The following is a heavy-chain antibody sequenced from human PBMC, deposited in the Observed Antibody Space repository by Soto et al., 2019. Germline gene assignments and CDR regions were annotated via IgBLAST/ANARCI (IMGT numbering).Heavy chain of an antibody. V-gene: IGHV3-30*18. CDR2: ISYDGSNK. D-gene: IGHD3-22*01. Sequence: GGSLRLSXAASGFTFSSYGMHWVRQAPGKGLEWVAVISYDGSNKYYADSVKGRFTISRDNSKNTLYLQMNSLRAEDTAVYYCANTYYDSSGSLDDDYYYGMDVWGQGTTVTVSS. J-gene: IGHJ6*02. CDR3: ANTYYDSSGSLDDDYYYGMDV. CDR1: GFTFSSYG.